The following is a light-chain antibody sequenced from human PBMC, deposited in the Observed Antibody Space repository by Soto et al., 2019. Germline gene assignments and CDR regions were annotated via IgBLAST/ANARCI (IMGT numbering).Light chain of an antibody. CDR1: QSVSSSY. Sequence: EIVLTQSPGTLSLSPGERATLSCRASQSVSSSYLAWYQRKPGQAPRLLIYGASSRATGIPDRFSASGSGTDFTLTISRLEPEDFAVYYCQQYGSSPLITFGQGTRLEIK. V-gene: IGKV3-20*01. CDR2: GAS. CDR3: QQYGSSPLIT. J-gene: IGKJ5*01.